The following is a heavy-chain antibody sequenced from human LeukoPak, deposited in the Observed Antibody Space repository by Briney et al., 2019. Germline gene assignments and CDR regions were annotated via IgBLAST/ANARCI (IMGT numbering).Heavy chain of an antibody. D-gene: IGHD3-16*01. CDR2: MNPNSGNT. CDR1: GHTFTSYD. CDR3: ARVTRGGDRFDP. J-gene: IGHJ5*02. Sequence: VASVKVSCKASGHTFTSYDINWVRQATGQGLEWMGWMNPNSGNTGYAQKFQGRVTMTRNTSISTAYMELSSLRSEDSAVYYCARVTRGGDRFDPWGQGTLVTVSS. V-gene: IGHV1-8*01.